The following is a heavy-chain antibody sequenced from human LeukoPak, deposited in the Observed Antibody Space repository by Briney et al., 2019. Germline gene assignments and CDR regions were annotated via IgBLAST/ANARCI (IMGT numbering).Heavy chain of an antibody. CDR1: GFTFSSYS. CDR2: ISSSSIYI. D-gene: IGHD6-19*01. Sequence: GGSLRLSCAASGFTFSSYSMTWVRQAPGKGLEWVSSISSSSIYIYYADSVKDRFTISRDNAKNSLYLQMNSLRAEDTAVYYCEREDSSGWYGWFDPWGQGTLVIVSS. V-gene: IGHV3-21*01. CDR3: EREDSSGWYGWFDP. J-gene: IGHJ5*02.